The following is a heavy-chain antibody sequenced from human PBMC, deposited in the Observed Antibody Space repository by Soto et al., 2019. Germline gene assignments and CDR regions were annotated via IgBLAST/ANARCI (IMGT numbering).Heavy chain of an antibody. V-gene: IGHV5-10-1*01. J-gene: IGHJ3*02. CDR3: ARHSDYYGSGHEAFDI. CDR2: IDPSDSYT. D-gene: IGHD3-10*01. CDR1: GYSFTSYR. Sequence: EVQLVQSGAEVKKPGESLRISCKGSGYSFTSYRISWVRQMPGKGLEWMGRIDPSDSYTNYSPSFQGHVTISADKSISNAYLQWSSLKAPDTAMYYCARHSDYYGSGHEAFDIWGQGTMVTVSS.